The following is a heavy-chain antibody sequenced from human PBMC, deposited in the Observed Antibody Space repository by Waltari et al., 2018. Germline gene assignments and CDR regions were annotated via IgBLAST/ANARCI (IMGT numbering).Heavy chain of an antibody. CDR2: IQGSGRS. CDR3: SRDRGRGLYLDC. CDR1: GNSTRGSYW. D-gene: IGHD2-15*01. Sequence: QVQLQASGPGLVKPSGTLSGTCAVAGNSTRGSYWWSWVRHPPGKGLEWIGQIQGSGRSNYNPALESRVTVSIDTSNNHFSLKVTSATGADTAVYYCSRDRGRGLYLDCWGQGTLFTFSP. J-gene: IGHJ4*02. V-gene: IGHV4-4*02.